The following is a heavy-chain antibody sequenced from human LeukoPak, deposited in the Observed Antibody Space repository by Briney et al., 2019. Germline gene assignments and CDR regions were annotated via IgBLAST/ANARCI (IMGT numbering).Heavy chain of an antibody. Sequence: PGGSLRLSCAASGFSFDDYAMHWVRQAPGKGLEWVSGISWNSGSIGYADPVKGRFTISRDNAKNSLYLQMNSLRAEDTALYYCAKDPIPYDSSGYYAGGDYWGQGTLVTVSS. CDR3: AKDPIPYDSSGYYAGGDY. CDR1: GFSFDDYA. V-gene: IGHV3-9*01. D-gene: IGHD3-22*01. J-gene: IGHJ4*02. CDR2: ISWNSGSI.